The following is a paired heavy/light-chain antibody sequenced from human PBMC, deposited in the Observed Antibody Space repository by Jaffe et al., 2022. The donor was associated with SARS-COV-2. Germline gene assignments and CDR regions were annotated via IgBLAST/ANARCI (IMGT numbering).Heavy chain of an antibody. V-gene: IGHV3-23*01. CDR2: IGGSGAST. CDR1: GFAFSNYA. J-gene: IGHJ4*02. D-gene: IGHD3-9*01. Sequence: EVQLLESAGGLVQPGGSLRISCAASGFAFSNYAMNWVRQAPGKGLEWVSGIGGSGASTWYADSVKGRFTISRDNSKNTLYLQMNSLRGEDTAVYYCAKVLTGYYRPYDYWGQGTLVTVSS. CDR3: AKVLTGYYRPYDY.
Light chain of an antibody. CDR3: QKYNNAPLT. CDR2: AAS. Sequence: DIQMTQSPSSLSASVGDRVTITCRASQGISNYLAWYQQKPGKVPNLVIYAASTLQSGVPSRFSGSGSGTDFNLTISSLQPEDVATYYCQKYNNAPLTFGGGTKVEIK. J-gene: IGKJ4*01. V-gene: IGKV1-27*01. CDR1: QGISNY.